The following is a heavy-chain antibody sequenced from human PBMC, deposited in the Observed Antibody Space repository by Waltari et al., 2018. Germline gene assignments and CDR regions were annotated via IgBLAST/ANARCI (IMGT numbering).Heavy chain of an antibody. CDR2: IYYSGGT. CDR3: ARDRSYSYWYFDL. V-gene: IGHV4-59*11. J-gene: IGHJ2*01. CDR1: GGSISSHY. D-gene: IGHD1-26*01. Sequence: QVQLQESGPGLVKPSETLSITCTVSGGSISSHYWSWIRQPPGKGLEWIWYIYYSGGTDYNPSLNSRVTISVDTSKNLYSRTLDSVTAADTAGYYCARDRSYSYWYFDLWGRGTLVTVSS.